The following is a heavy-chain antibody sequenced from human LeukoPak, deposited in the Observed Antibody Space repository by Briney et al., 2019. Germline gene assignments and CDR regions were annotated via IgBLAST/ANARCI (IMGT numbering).Heavy chain of an antibody. V-gene: IGHV4-34*01. CDR3: AREKSSAPDY. D-gene: IGHD6-19*01. CDR2: INHSGST. Sequence: SSETLSLTCAVYGGSFSGYYWSWIRQPPGKGLEWIGEINHSGSTNYNPSLKSRATVSVDTSKNQFSLELSSVTAADTAVYYCAREKSSAPDYWGQGTLVTVSS. CDR1: GGSFSGYY. J-gene: IGHJ4*02.